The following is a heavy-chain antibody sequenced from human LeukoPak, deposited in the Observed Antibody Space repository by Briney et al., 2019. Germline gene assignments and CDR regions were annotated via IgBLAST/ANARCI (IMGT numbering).Heavy chain of an antibody. CDR1: GGSFSGYY. Sequence: PSETLSLTCAVYGGSFSGYYWSWIRQPPGKGLEWIGEINHSGSTNYNPSLKSRVTISVDTSKNQFSLKLSSVTAADTAVYYCARGNSKEGLRFSEWLPRNNWFDPWGQGTLVTVSS. J-gene: IGHJ5*02. CDR2: INHSGST. V-gene: IGHV4-34*01. D-gene: IGHD3-3*01. CDR3: ARGNSKEGLRFSEWLPRNNWFDP.